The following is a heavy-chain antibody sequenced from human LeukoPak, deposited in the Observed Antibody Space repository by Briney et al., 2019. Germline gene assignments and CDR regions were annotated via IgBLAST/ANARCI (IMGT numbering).Heavy chain of an antibody. CDR2: IYYSGST. CDR1: GGSISSSSYY. CDR3: ARDTLTPVAGQIDAFDI. J-gene: IGHJ3*02. V-gene: IGHV4-39*07. Sequence: PSETLSLTCTVSGGSISSSSYYWGWIRQPPGKGLEWIGSIYYSGSTYYNPSLKSRVTISVDTSKNQFSLKLSSVTAADTAVYYCARDTLTPVAGQIDAFDIWGQGAMVTVSS. D-gene: IGHD6-19*01.